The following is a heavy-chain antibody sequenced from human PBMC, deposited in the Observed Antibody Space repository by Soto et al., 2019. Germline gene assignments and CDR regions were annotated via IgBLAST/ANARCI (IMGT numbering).Heavy chain of an antibody. CDR2: ISGSGSAI. J-gene: IGHJ4*02. Sequence: QVQLVESGGGLVKPGGSLRLSCAASGFSLSDYYMSWIRQAPGKGLEWMSSISGSGSAINCADSVRGRFTIARDYDKNSLDQQINSLRAEDTAVYYCARMFSPYDPMYYFDCWGQGTLVTVS. CDR3: ARMFSPYDPMYYFDC. CDR1: GFSLSDYY. V-gene: IGHV3-11*01. D-gene: IGHD3-10*02.